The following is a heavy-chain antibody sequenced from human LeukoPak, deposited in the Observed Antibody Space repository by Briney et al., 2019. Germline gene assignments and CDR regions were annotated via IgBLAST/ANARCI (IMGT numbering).Heavy chain of an antibody. J-gene: IGHJ4*02. D-gene: IGHD6-13*01. V-gene: IGHV4-59*01. CDR1: GGSISSYY. CDR3: ARGRIAAAGSFDY. CDR2: IYYSGST. Sequence: SETLSLTCTVSGGSISSYYWSWIRQHPGKGLEWIGYIYYSGSTNYNPSLKSRVTISVDTSKNQFSLKLSSVTAADTAVYYCARGRIAAAGSFDYWGQGTLVTVSS.